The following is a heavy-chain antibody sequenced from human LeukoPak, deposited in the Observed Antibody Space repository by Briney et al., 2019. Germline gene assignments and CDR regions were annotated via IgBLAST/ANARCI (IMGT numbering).Heavy chain of an antibody. Sequence: SETLSLTCAVYGGSFSGYYWSWIRQPPGKGLEWIGEINHSGSTNYNPSLKSRVTISVDTSKNQFSLKLSSVTAADTAVYYCASISSWPMPTYFDYWGQGTLVTVSS. V-gene: IGHV4-34*01. D-gene: IGHD6-13*01. CDR1: GGSFSGYY. CDR2: INHSGST. J-gene: IGHJ4*02. CDR3: ASISSWPMPTYFDY.